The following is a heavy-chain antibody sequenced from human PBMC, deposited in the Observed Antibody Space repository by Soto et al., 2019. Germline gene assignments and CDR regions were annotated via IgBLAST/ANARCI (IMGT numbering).Heavy chain of an antibody. CDR3: AMIPVDTYMIYWFDP. CDR2: ISSSSSYI. J-gene: IGHJ5*01. Sequence: PGESLKISCAASGFTFSSYSMNWVRQAPGKGLEWVSSISSSSSYIYYADSVKGRFTISRDNANNQFSLKVTSVTAADTAVYYCAMIPVDTYMIYWFDPWGQGTLVTVSS. D-gene: IGHD3-16*01. CDR1: GFTFSSYS. V-gene: IGHV3-21*04.